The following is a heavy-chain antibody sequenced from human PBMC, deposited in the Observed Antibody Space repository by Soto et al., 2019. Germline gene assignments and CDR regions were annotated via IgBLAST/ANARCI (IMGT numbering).Heavy chain of an antibody. CDR3: ARRSDFWSGYKAYGMDV. D-gene: IGHD3-3*01. CDR1: GYSFTSYW. V-gene: IGHV5-51*01. J-gene: IGHJ6*02. CDR2: IYPGDSDT. Sequence: GESLKISCKGSGYSFTSYWIGWVRQMPGKGLEWMGIIYPGDSDTRYSPSFQGQATISADKSISTAYLQWSSLKASDTAMYYCARRSDFWSGYKAYGMDVWGQGTTVTVSS.